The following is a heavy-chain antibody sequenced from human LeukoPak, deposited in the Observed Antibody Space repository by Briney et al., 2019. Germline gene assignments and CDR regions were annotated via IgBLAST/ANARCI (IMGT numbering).Heavy chain of an antibody. CDR2: INPSGGDT. J-gene: IGHJ4*02. V-gene: IGHV1-46*03. CDR3: GIAALTGYEFDY. CDR1: GYTFTGYY. D-gene: IGHD3-9*01. Sequence: GASVKVSCKASGYTFTGYYVHWVRQAPGQGLEWMAIINPSGGDTTYAQKFQGRVTMTRDTSTSTVYMELSSLRSDDTAVYYCGIAALTGYEFDYWGQGTLVTVSS.